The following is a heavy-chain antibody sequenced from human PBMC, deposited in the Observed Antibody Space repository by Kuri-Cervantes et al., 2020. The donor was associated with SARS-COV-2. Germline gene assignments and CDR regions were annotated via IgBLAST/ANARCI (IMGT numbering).Heavy chain of an antibody. J-gene: IGHJ4*02. CDR1: GDSVSSNSAA. D-gene: IGHD3-9*01. CDR2: TYYRSKWYN. Sequence: LRLSCAISGDSVSSNSAAWNWIRQSPSRGLEWLGRTYYRSKWYNDYAVSVKSRITINPDTSKNQFSLQLSSVTAADTAVYYCARKYYDILTGYYTEDYCGQGTLVTSSS. V-gene: IGHV6-1*01. CDR3: ARKYYDILTGYYTEDY.